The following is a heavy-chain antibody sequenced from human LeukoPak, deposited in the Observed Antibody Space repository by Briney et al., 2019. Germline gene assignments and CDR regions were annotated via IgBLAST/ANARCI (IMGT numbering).Heavy chain of an antibody. CDR3: ARDGLRLPETQYYYYGMDV. CDR1: GGSVSSGSYY. Sequence: PSETLSLTCTVSGGSVSSGSYYWSWIRQPPGKGLEWIVNIYYSGSTNYNPSLKSRVTISVDTSKSQFSLKLSSVTAADTAVYYCARDGLRLPETQYYYYGMDVWGQGTTVTVSS. CDR2: IYYSGST. D-gene: IGHD1-14*01. J-gene: IGHJ6*02. V-gene: IGHV4-61*01.